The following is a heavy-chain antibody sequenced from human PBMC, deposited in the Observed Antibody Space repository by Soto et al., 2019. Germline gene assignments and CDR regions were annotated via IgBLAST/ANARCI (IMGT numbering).Heavy chain of an antibody. CDR1: GYTFTTYY. V-gene: IGHV1-46*01. Sequence: QVQVVQSGAEVKKPGASVKVSCKASGYTFTTYYIHWVRQAPGQGLEWMGVINPSGGSINYAQKFQGGVTMTRDTSTSTVYMERSSLRSEDTAVYYCARDRGRGGSYYIYFYGMDVGGQGTTVTVSS. D-gene: IGHD1-26*01. J-gene: IGHJ6*02. CDR3: ARDRGRGGSYYIYFYGMDV. CDR2: INPSGGSI.